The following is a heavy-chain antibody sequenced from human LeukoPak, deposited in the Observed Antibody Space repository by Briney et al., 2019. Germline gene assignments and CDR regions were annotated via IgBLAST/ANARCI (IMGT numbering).Heavy chain of an antibody. CDR2: MNPNSGNT. J-gene: IGHJ5*02. V-gene: IGHV1-8*03. D-gene: IGHD3-3*01. Sequence: GASVKVSCKASGYTFTSYDINWVRQATGQGLEWRGWMNPNSGNTGYAQKFQGRVTITRNTSISTAHMELSSLRSEDTAVYYCARGQKITIFGVVIIGGNWFDPWGQGTLVTVSS. CDR1: GYTFTSYD. CDR3: ARGQKITIFGVVIIGGNWFDP.